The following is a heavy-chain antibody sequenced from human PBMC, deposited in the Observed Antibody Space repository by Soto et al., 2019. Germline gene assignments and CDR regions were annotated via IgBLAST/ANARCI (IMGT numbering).Heavy chain of an antibody. CDR1: GFSLSTSGMC. J-gene: IGHJ6*02. D-gene: IGHD5-12*01. V-gene: IGHV2-70*01. CDR3: ARMVRGYSGPEGMDV. Sequence: SGPTLVNPTHTLTLTCTFSGFSLSTSGMCVSWIRQPPGKALEWLALIDWDDDKYYSTSLKTRLTISKDTSKNQVVLTMTNMDPVDTATYYCARMVRGYSGPEGMDVWGQGTTVTVSS. CDR2: IDWDDDK.